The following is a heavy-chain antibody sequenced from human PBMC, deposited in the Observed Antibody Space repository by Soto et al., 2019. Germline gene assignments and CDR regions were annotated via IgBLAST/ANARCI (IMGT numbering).Heavy chain of an antibody. CDR2: VFHSGSS. Sequence: SETLSLTCTVSGASVTGFYWSWIRQPPGKGLEWIGYVFHSGSSNYNPSLKSRVTISVDTSKNQFSLKLSSVTAADTAVYYCASHMVRGVIIKGFVYWGQGTLVTVSS. D-gene: IGHD3-10*01. CDR3: ASHMVRGVIIKGFVY. J-gene: IGHJ4*02. CDR1: GASVTGFY. V-gene: IGHV4-59*08.